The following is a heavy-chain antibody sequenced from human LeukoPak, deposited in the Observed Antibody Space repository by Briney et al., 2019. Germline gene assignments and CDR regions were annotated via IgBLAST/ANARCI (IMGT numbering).Heavy chain of an antibody. CDR1: GFSFSHYG. J-gene: IGHJ6*03. CDR3: ARDYPYSYYMNV. D-gene: IGHD4-11*01. Sequence: PGGSLRLSCAGSGFSFSHYGINWVRQAPGKGLEWVSSISSSSDYIYYADSVQGRFTISRDNAKNLLYLQMNSLRAEDTAVYYCARDYPYSYYMNVWGNGTTVTVSS. V-gene: IGHV3-21*01. CDR2: ISSSSDYI.